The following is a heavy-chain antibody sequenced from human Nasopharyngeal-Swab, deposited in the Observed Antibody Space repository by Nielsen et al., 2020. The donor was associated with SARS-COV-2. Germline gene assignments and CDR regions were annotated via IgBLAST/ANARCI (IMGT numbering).Heavy chain of an antibody. Sequence: SETLSLTCTVSGGSISSYYWSWIRQPAGKGLEWIGSIYTSGSTNYNPSLKSRVTMSVDTSKNQFSLKLSSVTAADTAVYYCARVGTIAAAGLDAFDIWGQGTMVTVSS. CDR3: ARVGTIAAAGLDAFDI. V-gene: IGHV4-4*07. CDR1: GGSISSYY. J-gene: IGHJ3*02. D-gene: IGHD6-13*01. CDR2: IYTSGST.